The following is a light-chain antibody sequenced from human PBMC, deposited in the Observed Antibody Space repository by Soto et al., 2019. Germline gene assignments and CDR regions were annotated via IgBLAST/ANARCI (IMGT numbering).Light chain of an antibody. Sequence: EIVMTQSPATLSLSPGDRATLSCRASQSVRSHLAWFQQKPGQPPRLLIFGESTRATGVPARFSGSGSGTEFTLIISSLQSEDFAVYFGQQYNNWPLTFGGGTKVDI. CDR1: QSVRSH. CDR3: QQYNNWPLT. V-gene: IGKV3-15*01. J-gene: IGKJ4*01. CDR2: GES.